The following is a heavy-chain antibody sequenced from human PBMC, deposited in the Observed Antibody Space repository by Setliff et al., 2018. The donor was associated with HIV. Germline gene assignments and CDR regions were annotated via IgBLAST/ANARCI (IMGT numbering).Heavy chain of an antibody. CDR1: GGSISSTNYQ. J-gene: IGHJ5*02. V-gene: IGHV4-39*07. Sequence: SETLSLTCTVSGGSISSTNYQWGWIRQPPGKGPEWIGSIYYSGSTDYNPSLKSRVTISVDTSKNQFSLKLSAVTAADTAVYYCARDHVFGSRTGFDPWGPGILVTVSS. D-gene: IGHD3-10*01. CDR3: ARDHVFGSRTGFDP. CDR2: IYYSGST.